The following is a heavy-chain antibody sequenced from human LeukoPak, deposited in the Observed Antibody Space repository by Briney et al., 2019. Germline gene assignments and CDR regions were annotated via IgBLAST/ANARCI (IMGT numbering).Heavy chain of an antibody. Sequence: PGRALRLSCAASGFTFSSYGMHWVRQAPGKGLEWVAVISHDGSNKYFADSVKGRFTISRDNSKNTLYLQMNSLRAEDTAVYYCAKDWDGYSYGSDAFDIWGQGTVVTVS. J-gene: IGHJ3*02. CDR1: GFTFSSYG. V-gene: IGHV3-30*18. CDR2: ISHDGSNK. CDR3: AKDWDGYSYGSDAFDI. D-gene: IGHD5-18*01.